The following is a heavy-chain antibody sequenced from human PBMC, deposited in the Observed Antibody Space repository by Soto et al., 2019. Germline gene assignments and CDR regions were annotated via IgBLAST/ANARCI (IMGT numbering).Heavy chain of an antibody. Sequence: LVTQCHPRTVSDGSISSIGYYCGWIRQPPGKGLEWIGSIYYSGSTYYNPALKSRVTISVGSSKNRFSLKLRSVIVADTAVYYCAIYSGEDDCCSGYLDWFGLWGQGILLTVSS. CDR3: AIYSGEDDCCSGYLDWFGL. CDR2: IYYSGST. CDR1: DGSISSIGYY. D-gene: IGHD3-3*01. J-gene: IGHJ5*01. V-gene: IGHV4-39*01.